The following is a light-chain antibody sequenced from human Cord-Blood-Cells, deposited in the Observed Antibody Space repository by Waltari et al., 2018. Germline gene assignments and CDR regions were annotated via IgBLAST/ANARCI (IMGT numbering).Light chain of an antibody. V-gene: IGKV3-20*01. CDR1: QSVSSSY. J-gene: IGKJ2*01. CDR2: GAS. Sequence: ELVLTQSPGTLSLSQGDRATLSCRASQSVSSSYLAWYQQKPGQAPRLLIYGASSRATGIPDRFSGSGSGTDFTLTISRLEPEDFAVYYCQQYGSSPTFGQGTKLEIK. CDR3: QQYGSSPT.